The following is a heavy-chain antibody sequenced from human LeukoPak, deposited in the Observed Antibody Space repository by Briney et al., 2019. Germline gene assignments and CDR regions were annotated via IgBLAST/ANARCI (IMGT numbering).Heavy chain of an antibody. Sequence: SQTLSLTCTVSGGSISSGGYYWSWIRQHPGKGLEWIGYIYYSGSTYYNPSLKSRVTLSVDTSKNQFSLKLSSVTAADTAVYYCATCIAAAGTFPYWGQGTLVTVSS. J-gene: IGHJ4*02. CDR3: ATCIAAAGTFPY. CDR1: GGSISSGGYY. CDR2: IYYSGST. D-gene: IGHD6-13*01. V-gene: IGHV4-31*03.